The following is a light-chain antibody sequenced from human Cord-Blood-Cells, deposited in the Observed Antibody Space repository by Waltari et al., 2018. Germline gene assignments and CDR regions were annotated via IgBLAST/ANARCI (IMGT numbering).Light chain of an antibody. CDR3: QQRSNWLT. J-gene: IGKJ4*01. Sequence: EIVLTQSPATRSLSPGERATLSCRASQSVSSYLACYQQKPGQAPRLLIYDASNRATGIPARFSGSGSGTDFTLTISSLEPEDFAVYYCQQRSNWLTFGGGTKVEIK. CDR2: DAS. V-gene: IGKV3-11*01. CDR1: QSVSSY.